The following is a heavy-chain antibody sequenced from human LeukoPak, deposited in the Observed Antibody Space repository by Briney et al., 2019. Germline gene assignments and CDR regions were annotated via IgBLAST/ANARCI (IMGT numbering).Heavy chain of an antibody. J-gene: IGHJ3*02. CDR1: GYTFTSYY. V-gene: IGHV1-46*01. CDR3: ARACEGVRYFDWPSPRVCAFDI. CDR2: INPSGGST. D-gene: IGHD3-9*01. Sequence: ASVRVSCKASGYTFTSYYMHWVRQAPGQGLEWMGIINPSGGSTSYAQKVQGRVTMTRAMSTSTVYMELSSLRSEDTAVYYCARACEGVRYFDWPSPRVCAFDIWGQGTMVTVSS.